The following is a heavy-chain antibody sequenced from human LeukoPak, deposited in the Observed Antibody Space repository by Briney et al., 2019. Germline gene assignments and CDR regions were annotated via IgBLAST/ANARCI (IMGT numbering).Heavy chain of an antibody. CDR3: SRGRVVTPLGRPKKAPNWFDP. D-gene: IGHD4-23*01. CDR2: INPSDGSR. CDR1: GYTLTSNF. Sequence: GSLKVSCKASGYTLTSNFIHWVRQAPGQGLKWMGVINPSDGSRSYEQKFQGRVTMTMQIFTSTVFMQLSSLRFEATAVYYWSRGRVVTPLGRPKKAPNWFDPWGQGTLVTVSS. J-gene: IGHJ5*02. V-gene: IGHV1-46*01.